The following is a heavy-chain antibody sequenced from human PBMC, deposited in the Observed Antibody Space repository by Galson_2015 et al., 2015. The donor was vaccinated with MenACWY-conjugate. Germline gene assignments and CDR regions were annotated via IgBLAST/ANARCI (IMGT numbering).Heavy chain of an antibody. CDR1: GGTFSSYA. V-gene: IGHV1-69*04. CDR3: ARDLPVMEGHDSYYYYYGMDV. D-gene: IGHD2-8*01. Sequence: SVKVSCKASGGTFSSYAISWVRQAPGQGLEWMGRIIPILGIANYAQKFQGRVTITADKSTSTAYMELSSPRSEDTAVYYCARDLPVMEGHDSYYYYYGMDVWGQGTTVTVSS. J-gene: IGHJ6*02. CDR2: IIPILGIA.